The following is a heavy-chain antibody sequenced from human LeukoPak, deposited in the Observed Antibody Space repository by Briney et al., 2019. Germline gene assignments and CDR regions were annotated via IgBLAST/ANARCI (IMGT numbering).Heavy chain of an antibody. Sequence: SETLSLTCAVYGGSFSGYYWSWIRQPPGKGLEWIGEINHSGSTNYNPSLKSRVTISVDTSKNQFSLKLSSVTAADTAVYYCARAPRKAFFGVFTTNCFAPWGQGPLVTVSS. CDR1: GGSFSGYY. V-gene: IGHV4-34*01. J-gene: IGHJ5*02. CDR2: INHSGST. CDR3: ARAPRKAFFGVFTTNCFAP. D-gene: IGHD3-3*01.